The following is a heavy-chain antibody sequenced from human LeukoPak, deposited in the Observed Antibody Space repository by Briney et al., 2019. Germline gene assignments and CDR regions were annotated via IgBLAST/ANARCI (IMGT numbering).Heavy chain of an antibody. J-gene: IGHJ4*02. D-gene: IGHD3-22*01. CDR3: ARPYYYDGSGYFDY. V-gene: IGHV3-30*04. Sequence: PGGSLRLSCAASGFTFSSYAIHWVRQAPGKGLEWVAVISFDGSNKYFADSVKGRFTISRDNSKNTLYLQMNSLGPEDTAVYYCARPYYYDGSGYFDYWGQGSQVTVSS. CDR1: GFTFSSYA. CDR2: ISFDGSNK.